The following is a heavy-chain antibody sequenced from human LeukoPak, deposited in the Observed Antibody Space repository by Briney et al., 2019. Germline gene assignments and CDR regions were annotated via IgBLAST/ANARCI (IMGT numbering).Heavy chain of an antibody. CDR2: INPSGGST. V-gene: IGHV1-46*01. J-gene: IGHJ5*02. Sequence: ASVKVSCKASGYTFTSYYMYWVRQAPGQGLEWMGIINPSGGSTSYAQKFQGRVTMTRDTSTSTVYVELSSLRSEDTAVYYCARDPQTRIAAAGTGWFDPWGQGTLVTVSS. D-gene: IGHD6-13*01. CDR3: ARDPQTRIAAAGTGWFDP. CDR1: GYTFTSYY.